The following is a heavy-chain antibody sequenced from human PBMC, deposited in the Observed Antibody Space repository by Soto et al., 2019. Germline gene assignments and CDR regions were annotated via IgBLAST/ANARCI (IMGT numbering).Heavy chain of an antibody. CDR2: MNPNSGNT. V-gene: IGHV1-8*01. J-gene: IGHJ1*01. CDR3: ARGQVYYDILTADYQSAQYFQH. CDR1: GYTFTIYD. Sequence: ASLKVSCKASGYTFTIYDINWVRQATGQGLEWMGWMNPNSGNTGYAQKFQGRVTMTRNTSISTAYMELSSLRSEDTAVYYCARGQVYYDILTADYQSAQYFQHWGQGTLVTVSS. D-gene: IGHD3-9*01.